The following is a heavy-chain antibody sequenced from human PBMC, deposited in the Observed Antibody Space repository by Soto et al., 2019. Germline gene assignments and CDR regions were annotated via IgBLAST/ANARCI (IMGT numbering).Heavy chain of an antibody. CDR2: ILPMLDIT. D-gene: IGHD6-13*01. J-gene: IGHJ3*02. Sequence: QVQLVQSGAEVKKPVSSVKVSCKASGGTFSTYTIIWVRQAPGQGLEWMGRILPMLDITNSAQRFQGRVTITADKSTSTAYRELSSLRSEDTAVYYCTLGSWSAETFDIWGRGTMVNVSS. CDR1: GGTFSTYT. CDR3: TLGSWSAETFDI. V-gene: IGHV1-69*02.